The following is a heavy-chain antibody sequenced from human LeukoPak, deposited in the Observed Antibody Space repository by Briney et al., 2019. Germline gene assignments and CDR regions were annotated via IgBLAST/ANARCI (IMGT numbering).Heavy chain of an antibody. CDR1: GFTFSSYA. J-gene: IGHJ6*02. D-gene: IGHD6-19*01. CDR2: ISYDGSNK. Sequence: VGSLRLSCAASGFTFSSYAMHWVRQAPGKGLEWVAVISYDGSNKYYADSVKGRFTISRDNSKNTLYLQMNSLRAEDTAVYYCARESRAVAGTTPGGMDVWGQGTTVTVSS. CDR3: ARESRAVAGTTPGGMDV. V-gene: IGHV3-30*04.